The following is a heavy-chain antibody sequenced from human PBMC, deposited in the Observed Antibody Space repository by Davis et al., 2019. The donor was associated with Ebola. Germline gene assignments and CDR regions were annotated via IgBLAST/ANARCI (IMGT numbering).Heavy chain of an antibody. CDR1: GGSISSGTYY. CDR2: IYYNGRT. CDR3: ARRYLRGWYFDL. V-gene: IGHV4-39*07. Sequence: SETLSLTCSVSGGSISSGTYYWCWVRQPPGKGLEWIGSIYYNGRTYYNSSLEGRVTISLDTSKNQFSLKLTSVTAADTAVYYCARRYLRGWYFDLWGRGTLVTVSS. J-gene: IGHJ2*01. D-gene: IGHD1-14*01.